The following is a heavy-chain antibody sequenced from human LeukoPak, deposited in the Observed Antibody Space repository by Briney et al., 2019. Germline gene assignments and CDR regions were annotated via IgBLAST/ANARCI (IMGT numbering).Heavy chain of an antibody. Sequence: SETLSLTCTVSGGSVSSGSYYWRWIRQPPGKGLEWIGNIYHSGSTKYGPSLKSRVTISVDTSKNQFSLKLSSVTAADTAVYYCASRVAGTSMDVWGQGTTVTVSS. V-gene: IGHV4-61*01. CDR2: IYHSGST. J-gene: IGHJ6*02. D-gene: IGHD6-19*01. CDR1: GGSVSSGSYY. CDR3: ASRVAGTSMDV.